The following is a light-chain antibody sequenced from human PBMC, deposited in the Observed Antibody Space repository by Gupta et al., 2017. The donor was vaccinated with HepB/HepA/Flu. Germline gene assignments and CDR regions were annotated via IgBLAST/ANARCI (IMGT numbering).Light chain of an antibody. J-gene: IGLJ3*02. CDR2: SNN. V-gene: IGLV1-44*01. CDR3: AAWDGSLNGRV. Sequence: QSVLTQPPSASGTPGQRVIISCSGSSSNIGSNTVNWYQQLPGAAPTLLIFSNNQRPSGVPDRFSGSRSGTSASLAISGLLSEDEADYYCAAWDGSLNGRVFGGGTKLTVL. CDR1: SSNIGSNT.